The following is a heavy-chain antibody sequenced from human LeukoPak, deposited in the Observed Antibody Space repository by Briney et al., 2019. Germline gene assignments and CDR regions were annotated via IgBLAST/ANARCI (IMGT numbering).Heavy chain of an antibody. Sequence: SETLSLTCTVSGGSISSSSYYWGWIRQPPGKGLEWIGEINHSGSTNYNPSLKSRVTISVDTSKNQFSLKLSSVTAADTAVYYCARGSFKNRGAFDIWGQGTMVTVSS. CDR2: INHSGST. V-gene: IGHV4-39*07. CDR3: ARGSFKNRGAFDI. J-gene: IGHJ3*02. CDR1: GGSISSSSYY. D-gene: IGHD1-26*01.